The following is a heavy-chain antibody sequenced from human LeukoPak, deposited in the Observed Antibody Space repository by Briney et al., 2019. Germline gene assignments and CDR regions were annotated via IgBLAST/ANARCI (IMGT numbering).Heavy chain of an antibody. D-gene: IGHD2-2*01. Sequence: PGGSLRLSCSASGFTFSSYAMNWVRQAPGKGLEYVSAITSNGGSTYYADSVKGRFTISRDSSKNTLYLQMSSLRAEDRAVYYCVKGRCSGSSCYGGDYWGQGTLVTVSS. V-gene: IGHV3-64D*06. CDR1: GFTFSSYA. J-gene: IGHJ4*02. CDR3: VKGRCSGSSCYGGDY. CDR2: ITSNGGST.